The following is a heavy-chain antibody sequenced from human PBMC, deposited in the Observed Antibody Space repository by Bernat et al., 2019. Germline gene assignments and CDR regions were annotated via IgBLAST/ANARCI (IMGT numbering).Heavy chain of an antibody. CDR1: GFTFSSYG. D-gene: IGHD6-19*01. V-gene: IGHV3-30*18. CDR3: AKDGYSSGWSLNYYYYMDV. Sequence: QVQLVESGGGVVQPGRSLRLSCAASGFTFSSYGMHWVRQAPGKGLEWVAVISYDGSNTYYADSVKGRFTISRDNSKNTLYLQMNSLRAEDTAVYYCAKDGYSSGWSLNYYYYMDVWGKGTTVTVSS. J-gene: IGHJ6*03. CDR2: ISYDGSNT.